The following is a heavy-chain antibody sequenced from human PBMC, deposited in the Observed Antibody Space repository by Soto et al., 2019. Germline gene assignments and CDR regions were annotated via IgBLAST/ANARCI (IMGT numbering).Heavy chain of an antibody. D-gene: IGHD3-22*01. CDR2: IIPIFGTA. Sequence: SVKVSCKASGGTFSSYAISWVRQAPGQGLEWMGGIIPIFGTANYAQKFQGRVTITADESTSTAYMELSSLRSEDTAVYYCASHPHYYDSSGYYPHWGQGTLVTVSS. V-gene: IGHV1-69*13. J-gene: IGHJ4*02. CDR1: GGTFSSYA. CDR3: ASHPHYYDSSGYYPH.